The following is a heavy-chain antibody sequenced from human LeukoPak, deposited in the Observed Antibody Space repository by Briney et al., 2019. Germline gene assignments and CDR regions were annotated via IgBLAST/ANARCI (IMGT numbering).Heavy chain of an antibody. CDR2: IYSGGST. V-gene: IGHV3-66*02. J-gene: IGHJ4*02. Sequence: PGGSLRLSCAASGFTVSSNYMSWVRQAPGKGLEWVSVIYSGGSTYYADSVKGRFTISRDNSKKTLYLQMNSLRAEDTAVYYCARGAMVRGVIPFDYWGQGTLVTVSS. D-gene: IGHD3-10*01. CDR1: GFTVSSNY. CDR3: ARGAMVRGVIPFDY.